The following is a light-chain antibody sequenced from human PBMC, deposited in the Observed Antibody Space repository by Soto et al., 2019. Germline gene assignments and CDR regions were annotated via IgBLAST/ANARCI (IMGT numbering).Light chain of an antibody. Sequence: EVVMTQSPVTLSVSPGERATLSCRASQSVTSNLAWYQQKPGQAPRLLIYGASTRATGIRARFSGSGSGTEFTLTISSLQAEDFAVYYWQQYNNWPPWTFGQGTKVEIK. CDR3: QQYNNWPPWT. CDR2: GAS. CDR1: QSVTSN. J-gene: IGKJ1*01. V-gene: IGKV3-15*01.